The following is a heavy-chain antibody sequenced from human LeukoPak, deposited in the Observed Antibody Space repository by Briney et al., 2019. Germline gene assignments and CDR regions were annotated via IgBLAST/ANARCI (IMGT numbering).Heavy chain of an antibody. Sequence: GDSVKVSCKASGFAFNGFYMYWVRQAPGQGLEWMGWIKADTGATMYSGKFQGRVTMTRDTSFGTLYMELSSLASDDTAVYYCTRDGDWHHQDFDLWGQGTLVTVSS. D-gene: IGHD2-21*02. CDR3: TRDGDWHHQDFDL. V-gene: IGHV1-2*02. CDR1: GFAFNGFY. J-gene: IGHJ4*02. CDR2: IKADTGAT.